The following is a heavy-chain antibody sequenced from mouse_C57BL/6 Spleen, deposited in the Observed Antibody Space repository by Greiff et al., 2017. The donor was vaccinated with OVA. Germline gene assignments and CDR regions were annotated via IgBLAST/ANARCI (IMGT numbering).Heavy chain of an antibody. V-gene: IGHV1-82*01. J-gene: IGHJ4*01. CDR3: ARVDYGGYAEGD. Sequence: VQLQESGPELVKPGASVKISCKASGYAFSSSWMNWVKQRPGKGLEWIGRIYPGDGDTNYNGKFKGKATLTADKSSSTAYMQLSSLTSEESAVYFCARVDYGGYAEGDWGHGTSVTVSS. CDR2: IYPGDGDT. D-gene: IGHD1-1*01. CDR1: GYAFSSSW.